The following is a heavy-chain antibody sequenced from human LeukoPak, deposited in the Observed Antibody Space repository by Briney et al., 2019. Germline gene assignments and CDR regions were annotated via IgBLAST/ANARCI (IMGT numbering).Heavy chain of an antibody. D-gene: IGHD3-22*01. CDR1: GFTFSSYA. CDR2: ISGSGGST. J-gene: IGHJ4*02. Sequence: GGSLRLSCAASGFTFSSYAMSWVRQAPGKGLEWVSAISGSGGSTYYADSVKGRFTISRDSSKNTLYLQMNSLRAEDTAVYYCAKDYYDSSGLEPNFDYWGQGTLVTVSS. CDR3: AKDYYDSSGLEPNFDY. V-gene: IGHV3-23*01.